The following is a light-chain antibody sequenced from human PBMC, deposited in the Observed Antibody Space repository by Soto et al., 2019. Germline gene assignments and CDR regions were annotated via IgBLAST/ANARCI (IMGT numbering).Light chain of an antibody. CDR3: QKYGSSPRT. Sequence: EIVLTQSPGTLSLSPGERATLSCRASQSVSSSYLAWYQQKPGQAPRLLIYGASSSLTGIPERFSGSVSGTDFTLTISRLEAEDFTVYFCQKYGSSPRTFGKGTKVE. CDR1: QSVSSSY. J-gene: IGKJ1*01. V-gene: IGKV3-20*01. CDR2: GAS.